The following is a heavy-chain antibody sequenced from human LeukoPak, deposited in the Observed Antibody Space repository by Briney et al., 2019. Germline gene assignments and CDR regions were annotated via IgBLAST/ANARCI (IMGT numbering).Heavy chain of an antibody. D-gene: IGHD6-19*01. V-gene: IGHV5-51*01. Sequence: GESLKISCKGSGYSFTSYWIGWVRQMPGKGLEWMGIIYPGDSDTRYSPSFQGQVTISADKSINTVYLHWSSLKASDTGTYYCARRSSGWFGGMDVWGRGTTVTVFS. J-gene: IGHJ6*02. CDR1: GYSFTSYW. CDR3: ARRSSGWFGGMDV. CDR2: IYPGDSDT.